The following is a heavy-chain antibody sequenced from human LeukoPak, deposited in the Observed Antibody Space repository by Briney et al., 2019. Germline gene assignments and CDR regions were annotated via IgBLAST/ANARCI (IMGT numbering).Heavy chain of an antibody. CDR2: ISSSSSYI. CDR1: GFTLGDYG. Sequence: GGSLRLSCTGTGFTLGDYGMNWVRQAPGKGLEWVSSISSSSSYIYYADSVKGRFTISRDNAKNSLYLQMNSLRAEDTAVYYCARQRGIAVAVDYWGQGTLVTVSS. V-gene: IGHV3-21*01. J-gene: IGHJ4*02. CDR3: ARQRGIAVAVDY. D-gene: IGHD6-19*01.